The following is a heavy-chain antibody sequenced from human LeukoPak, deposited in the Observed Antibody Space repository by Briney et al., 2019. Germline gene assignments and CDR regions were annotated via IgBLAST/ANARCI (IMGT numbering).Heavy chain of an antibody. D-gene: IGHD2-8*02. CDR1: GGSISSSSYY. V-gene: IGHV4-39*07. Sequence: SETLSLTCTVSGGSISSSSYYWGWIRQPPGKGLEWIGSIYYSGSTYYNPSLKSRVTISVDTSKNQFSLKPSSVTAADTAVYYCARVRYVTGEVDYWGQGTLVTVSS. J-gene: IGHJ4*02. CDR3: ARVRYVTGEVDY. CDR2: IYYSGST.